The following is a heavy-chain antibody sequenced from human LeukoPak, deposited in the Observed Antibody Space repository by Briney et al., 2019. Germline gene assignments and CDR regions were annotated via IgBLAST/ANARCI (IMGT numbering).Heavy chain of an antibody. CDR1: GYTFTSYY. V-gene: IGHV1-46*01. CDR2: INPSGGST. Sequence: GASVKVSCKASGYTFTSYYMHWVRQAPGQGLEWMGIINPSGGSTSYAQKFQGRVTMTRDMSTSTVYMELSSLRSEDTAVYYCARDSRRLYSGSYYFFYDYWGQGTLVTVSS. CDR3: ARDSRRLYSGSYYFFYDY. D-gene: IGHD1-26*01. J-gene: IGHJ4*02.